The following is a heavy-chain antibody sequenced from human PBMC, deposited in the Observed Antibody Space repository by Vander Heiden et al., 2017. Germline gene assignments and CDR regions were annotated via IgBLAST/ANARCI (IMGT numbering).Heavy chain of an antibody. D-gene: IGHD6-19*01. V-gene: IGHV3-21*01. Sequence: EVQLVESGGGLVKPGGSLRLSSAPSGFPFSSYSMNWVRQAPGKGLEWVSSISSSSSYIYYADSVKGRFTISRDNAKNSLYLQMNSLRAEDTAVYYCARDNSSGWTEAYWGQGTLVTVSS. J-gene: IGHJ4*02. CDR2: ISSSSSYI. CDR1: GFPFSSYS. CDR3: ARDNSSGWTEAY.